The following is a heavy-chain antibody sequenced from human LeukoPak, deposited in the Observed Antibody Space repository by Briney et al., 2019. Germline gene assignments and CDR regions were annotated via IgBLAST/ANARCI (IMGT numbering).Heavy chain of an antibody. V-gene: IGHV3-53*01. CDR2: IYGGGST. D-gene: IGHD6-25*01. Sequence: PGGSLRLSCAASGFTVSTSYMNWVRQAPGKGLEGVSVIYGGGSTYYADSVRGRFTISRDNSKNMLYLQMNSLRAEDTAVYFCARGYSSGWPDFWGQGTLVTVSS. CDR3: ARGYSSGWPDF. J-gene: IGHJ4*02. CDR1: GFTVSTSY.